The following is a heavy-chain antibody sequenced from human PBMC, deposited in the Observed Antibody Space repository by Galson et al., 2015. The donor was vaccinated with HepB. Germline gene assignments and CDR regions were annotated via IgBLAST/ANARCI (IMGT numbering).Heavy chain of an antibody. CDR1: GFTFTNFE. V-gene: IGHV3-48*03. CDR2: ISSSGDTI. Sequence: SLRLSCAASGFTFTNFEMTWVRQAPGKGLEWVSYISSSGDTIHYADSVKGRFTISRDNAKNSLYLQMNSLRAEDTAVYYCARGFPPTHDYWGQGTLVTVSS. J-gene: IGHJ4*02. CDR3: ARGFPPTHDY.